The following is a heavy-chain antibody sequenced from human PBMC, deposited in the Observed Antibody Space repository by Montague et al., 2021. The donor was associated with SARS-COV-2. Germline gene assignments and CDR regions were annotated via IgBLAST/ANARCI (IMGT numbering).Heavy chain of an antibody. CDR3: ARSYSTTVVTRAFDY. Sequence: PALAKPTQTLTLTCTFSGFSLSSSGMCVSWIRQPPGKALEWLTLIDWDDDKYYSTSLKTRLTISKDTSKNQVVLTMTNMDPVDTATYYCARSYSTTVVTRAFDYWGQGTLVTVSS. CDR2: IDWDDDK. CDR1: GFSLSSSGMC. J-gene: IGHJ4*02. V-gene: IGHV2-70*01. D-gene: IGHD4-23*01.